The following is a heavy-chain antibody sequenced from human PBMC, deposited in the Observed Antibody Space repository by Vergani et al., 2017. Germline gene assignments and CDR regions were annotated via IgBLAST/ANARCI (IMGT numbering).Heavy chain of an antibody. J-gene: IGHJ6*03. CDR2: IYYSGST. V-gene: IGHV4-59*01. CDR1: GGSISSYY. Sequence: QVQLQESGPGLVKPSETLSLTCTVSGGSISSYYWSWIRQPPGKGLEWIGYIYYSGSTNYNPSLKSRVTISVDTSKNQFSLKLSSVTAADTAVYYCARIRGAVAGTGWIDYYDYYMDVWGKGTTVTVSS. D-gene: IGHD6-19*01. CDR3: ARIRGAVAGTGWIDYYDYYMDV.